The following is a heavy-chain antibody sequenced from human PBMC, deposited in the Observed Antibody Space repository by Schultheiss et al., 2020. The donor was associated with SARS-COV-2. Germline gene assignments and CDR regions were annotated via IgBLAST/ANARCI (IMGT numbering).Heavy chain of an antibody. J-gene: IGHJ4*02. D-gene: IGHD3-3*01. CDR3: AIHRRESYDFWSGYPDY. CDR1: GYTFTSYG. Sequence: GESLKISCKASGYTFTSYGISWVRQAPGQGLEWMGIINPSGGSTSYAQKFQGRVTMTRDTSTSTVYMELSSLRSEDTAVYYCAIHRRESYDFWSGYPDYWGQGTLVTVSS. V-gene: IGHV1-46*01. CDR2: INPSGGST.